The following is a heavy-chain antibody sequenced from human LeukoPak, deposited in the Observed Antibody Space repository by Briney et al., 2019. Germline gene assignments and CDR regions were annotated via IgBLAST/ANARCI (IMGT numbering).Heavy chain of an antibody. CDR3: ATNSGSYYTTDY. D-gene: IGHD1-26*01. J-gene: IGHJ4*02. V-gene: IGHV3-33*01. Sequence: GRSLRLSCAASGFTFSSYGMHWVRQAPGKGLEWVAVIWYDGSNKYYADSVKGRFTISRDNSKNTLYLQMGSLRAEDMAVYYCATNSGSYYTTDYWGQGTLVTVSS. CDR2: IWYDGSNK. CDR1: GFTFSSYG.